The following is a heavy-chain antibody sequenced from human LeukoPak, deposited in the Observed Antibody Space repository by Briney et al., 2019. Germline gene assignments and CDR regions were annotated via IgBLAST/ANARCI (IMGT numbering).Heavy chain of an antibody. J-gene: IGHJ5*02. Sequence: GGSLRLSCAASGFTFSSYAMSWVRQAPGKGLEWVSAISGSGGSTYYADSVKGRFTISRDNAKNSLYLQMNSLRVEDTAMYYCARDVAVAGTAGTNWFDPWGQGTLVTVSS. CDR1: GFTFSSYA. D-gene: IGHD6-19*01. V-gene: IGHV3-23*01. CDR2: ISGSGGST. CDR3: ARDVAVAGTAGTNWFDP.